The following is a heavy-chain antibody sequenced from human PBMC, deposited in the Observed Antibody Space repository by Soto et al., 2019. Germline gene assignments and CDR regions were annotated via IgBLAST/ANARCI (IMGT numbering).Heavy chain of an antibody. D-gene: IGHD3-10*01. CDR3: ARGVTMVRGVMMGIEY. V-gene: IGHV4-34*01. J-gene: IGHJ4*02. Sequence: SETLSLTCAVYGGSFSGYYWSWIRQPPGKGLEWIGEINHSGSTNYNPSLKSRVTISVDTSKNQFSLKLSSVTAADTAVYYCARGVTMVRGVMMGIEYWGQGTLVTVSS. CDR2: INHSGST. CDR1: GGSFSGYY.